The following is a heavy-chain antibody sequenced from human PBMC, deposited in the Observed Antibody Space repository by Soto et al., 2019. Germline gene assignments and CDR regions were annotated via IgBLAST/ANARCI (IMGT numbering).Heavy chain of an antibody. J-gene: IGHJ5*02. D-gene: IGHD3-10*01. V-gene: IGHV3-23*01. CDR3: AKDASEEYCYGSGSYYPMIRWFVP. Sequence: EVQLLESGGGLVQPGGSLRLSCAASGFTFSSYAMSWVRQAPGKGLEWVSAISGSGGSTYYADSVKGRFTISRDNSKNTLYQQMNSLIAEDTAVYYCAKDASEEYCYGSGSYYPMIRWFVPWGQGTLVTVSS. CDR2: ISGSGGST. CDR1: GFTFSSYA.